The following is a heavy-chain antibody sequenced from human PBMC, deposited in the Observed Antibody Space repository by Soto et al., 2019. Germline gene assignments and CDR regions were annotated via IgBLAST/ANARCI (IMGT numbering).Heavy chain of an antibody. CDR1: GGTFSSYA. J-gene: IGHJ4*02. CDR2: IIPIFGTA. Sequence: SVKVSCKASGGTFSSYAISWVRQAPGQGLEWMGGIIPIFGTANYAQKFQGRVTITADESTSTAYMELSSLRSEDTAVYYCARGDRHGPGGYFDYWGQGTLVPVSS. V-gene: IGHV1-69*13. CDR3: ARGDRHGPGGYFDY.